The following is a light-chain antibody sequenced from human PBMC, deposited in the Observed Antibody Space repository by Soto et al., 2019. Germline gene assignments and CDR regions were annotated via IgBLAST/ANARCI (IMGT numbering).Light chain of an antibody. CDR2: AAS. CDR3: QQLNSYPIT. J-gene: IGKJ5*01. Sequence: IQLTQSPSSLSASVGDRVTITCRASQGISSNLAWYQQKPRKAPKVLIYAASTLQSGVPSRFNGSGSGTDFTLTISNLQPEDFATYYCQQLNSYPITFGQGTHWRL. V-gene: IGKV1-9*01. CDR1: QGISSN.